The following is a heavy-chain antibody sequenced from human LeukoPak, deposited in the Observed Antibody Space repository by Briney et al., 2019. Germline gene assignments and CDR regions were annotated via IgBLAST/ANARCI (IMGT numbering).Heavy chain of an antibody. D-gene: IGHD1-26*01. V-gene: IGHV1-46*01. J-gene: IGHJ5*02. CDR1: AYTFTSYY. CDR3: ARSLVGATSWWFYP. CDR2: INPSGGTT. Sequence: ASVTVSFTSSAYTFTSYYMPWVWQAPGPGMGWMGIINPSGGTTVYAQKFQGRVTMTSDTCTSTLYMELSSLTSEDTAVYYCARSLVGATSWWFYPWGQGTLVTVSS.